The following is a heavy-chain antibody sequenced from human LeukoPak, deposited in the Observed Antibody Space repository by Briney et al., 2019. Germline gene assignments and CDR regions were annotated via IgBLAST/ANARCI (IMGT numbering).Heavy chain of an antibody. CDR2: IYTSGST. J-gene: IGHJ4*02. V-gene: IGHV4-61*02. CDR3: ARPKGYSSWGFDY. D-gene: IGHD6-13*01. CDR1: GGSISSGPYY. Sequence: SQTLSLTCTVSGGSISSGPYYWSWIRQPAGKGLEWIGRIYTSGSTNYNPSLKSRVTISVDTSKNQFSLKLSSVTAADTAVYYCARPKGYSSWGFDYWGQGTLVTVSS.